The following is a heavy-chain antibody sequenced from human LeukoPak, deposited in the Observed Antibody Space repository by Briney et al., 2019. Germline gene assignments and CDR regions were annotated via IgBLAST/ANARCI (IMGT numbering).Heavy chain of an antibody. J-gene: IGHJ6*03. CDR1: GYTFTGYY. CDR3: ARMYSSSQRILFSISDPTKYYYMDV. Sequence: ASVKVSCKASGYTFTGYYMHWVRQAPGQGLEWMGWINPNSGGTNYAQKFQGRVTMTRDTSISTAYMELSSLRSEDTAVYYCARMYSSSQRILFSISDPTKYYYMDVWGKGTTVTVSS. CDR2: INPNSGGT. V-gene: IGHV1-2*02. D-gene: IGHD6-13*01.